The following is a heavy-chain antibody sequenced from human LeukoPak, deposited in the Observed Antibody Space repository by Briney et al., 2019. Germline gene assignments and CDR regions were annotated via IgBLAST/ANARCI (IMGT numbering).Heavy chain of an antibody. V-gene: IGHV3-43*02. J-gene: IGHJ4*02. D-gene: IGHD6-13*01. CDR1: GFTFDDYA. Sequence: GGSLRLSCAASGFTFDDYAMHWVRQAPGKGLEWVSLISGDGGSTYYADSVKGRLTISRDHSKNSLYLQMNSLRTEDTALYYCAKDLSSSWTGYFDYWGQGTLVTVSS. CDR2: ISGDGGST. CDR3: AKDLSSSWTGYFDY.